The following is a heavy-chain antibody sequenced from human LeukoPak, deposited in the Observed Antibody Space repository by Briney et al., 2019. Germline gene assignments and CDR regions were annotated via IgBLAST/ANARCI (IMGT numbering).Heavy chain of an antibody. CDR2: ISYDGSNK. D-gene: IGHD5-24*01. CDR1: GFTFSSYG. V-gene: IGHV3-30*18. Sequence: PGGSLRLSCAASGFTFSSYGMHWVRQAPGKGLEWVAVISYDGSNKYYAYSVKGRFTISRDNSKNTLYLQMKSLRTEDTAVYYCAKDSEMAGDYWGQGTLVTVFS. J-gene: IGHJ4*02. CDR3: AKDSEMAGDY.